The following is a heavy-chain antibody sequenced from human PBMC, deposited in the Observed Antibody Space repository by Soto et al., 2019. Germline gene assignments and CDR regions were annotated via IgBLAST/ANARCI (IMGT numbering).Heavy chain of an antibody. CDR1: GGTSVSFA. J-gene: IGHJ4*02. D-gene: IGHD3-9*01. CDR2: ISGSGGST. Sequence: WRSMRLPRTAAGGTSVSFAVSWVSQDPRKGLEWFSAISGSGGSTYYADSVKGRFTISRDNSKNALYLQMNSLRAEDTAVYYCAKGRCYDILPGCYGYRGQGTLGTGPS. V-gene: IGHV3-23*01. CDR3: AKGRCYDILPGCYGY.